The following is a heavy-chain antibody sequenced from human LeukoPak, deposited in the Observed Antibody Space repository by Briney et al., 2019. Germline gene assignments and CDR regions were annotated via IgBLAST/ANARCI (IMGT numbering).Heavy chain of an antibody. CDR1: GFTFDDYG. J-gene: IGHJ3*02. Sequence: PGGSLRLSCAASGFTFDDYGMSWVRQAPGKGLEWVSSISSGSIYIDLADPLMGRFTISRDDAKNSLYLQMNSLRAEDTAVYYCTIRIYSGAFDIWGQGTMVTVSS. CDR3: TIRIYSGAFDI. V-gene: IGHV3-21*01. CDR2: ISSGSIYI. D-gene: IGHD2-21*01.